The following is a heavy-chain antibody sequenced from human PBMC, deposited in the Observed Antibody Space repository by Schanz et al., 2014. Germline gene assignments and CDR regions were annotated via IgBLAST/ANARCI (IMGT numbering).Heavy chain of an antibody. Sequence: VQLVESGGDLVQPGESLTLSCAASGFIFSTSDMNWVRQAPGKGLEWVSIVSHDGFTKHYADSVRGRFTLSRDNSKNTVYLQMNSLRAEDTALYFCATDYSGGGCHIWGQGTMVTVSS. CDR1: GFIFSTSD. CDR3: ATDYSGGGCHI. J-gene: IGHJ3*02. D-gene: IGHD6-19*01. V-gene: IGHV3-30*03. CDR2: VSHDGFTK.